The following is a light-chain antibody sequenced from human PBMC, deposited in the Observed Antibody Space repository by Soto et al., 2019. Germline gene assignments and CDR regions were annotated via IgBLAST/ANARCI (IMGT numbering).Light chain of an antibody. CDR1: QGISTS. V-gene: IGKV1-39*01. CDR3: QQSYSSPPT. J-gene: IGKJ2*01. CDR2: GAS. Sequence: DIQMTQSPSSLSASVGDKVSITCRASQGISTSLNWYQHKPGKAPNLLIYGASSSQSGVPSRFSGSGSGTDFTLTITGLHPEDFATYYCQQSYSSPPTFGQGTKLEI.